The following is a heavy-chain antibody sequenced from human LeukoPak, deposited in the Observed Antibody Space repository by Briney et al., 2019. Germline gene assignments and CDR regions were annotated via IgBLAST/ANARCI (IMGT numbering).Heavy chain of an antibody. CDR3: ARDGYNSFDY. J-gene: IGHJ4*02. Sequence: GRSLRLSCAASGFTFSSYAMHWVRQAPGKGLEWVAVISYDGSNKYYADSVKGRFTISRDNSKNTLYLQMNSLRAEDTAVYYRARDGYNSFDYWGQGTLVTVSS. CDR1: GFTFSSYA. V-gene: IGHV3-30-3*01. CDR2: ISYDGSNK. D-gene: IGHD5-24*01.